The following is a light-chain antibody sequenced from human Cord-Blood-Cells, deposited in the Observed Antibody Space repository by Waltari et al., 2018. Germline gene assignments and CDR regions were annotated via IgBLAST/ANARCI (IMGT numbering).Light chain of an antibody. CDR1: SSDVGSYNP. CDR2: EVS. V-gene: IGLV2-23*02. J-gene: IGLJ3*02. Sequence: QSALPQPASVSGSPGQPITISCTGTSSDVGSYNPASWYQQHPRKAPKLMIYEVSKRPSGVSNRFSGSKSGNTASLTISGLQAEDEADYYCCSYAGSSTLVFGGGTKLTVL. CDR3: CSYAGSSTLV.